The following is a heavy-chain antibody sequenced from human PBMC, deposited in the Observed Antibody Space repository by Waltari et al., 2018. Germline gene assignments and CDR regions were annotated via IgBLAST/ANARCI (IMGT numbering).Heavy chain of an antibody. J-gene: IGHJ4*02. D-gene: IGHD1-26*01. Sequence: QVQLQESGPGLVQPSETLSLVCSVSGGSTPSLREYWAWIRQPPGKGLEWIGSIYCGGGAFYNPSLNSRVTLSFDTSKNQFSLHLRSATAADTAVYYCTDGRGRFEYWGQGTLVTVS. CDR3: TDGRGRFEY. CDR2: IYCGGGA. V-gene: IGHV4-39*01. CDR1: GGSTPSLREY.